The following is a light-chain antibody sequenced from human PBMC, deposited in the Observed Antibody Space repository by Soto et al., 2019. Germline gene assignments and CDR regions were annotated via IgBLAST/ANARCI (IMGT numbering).Light chain of an antibody. CDR3: QQSYNPTLT. V-gene: IGKV3D-15*01. CDR1: ESVSTN. Sequence: EIEMTQSPATLSLSRGETVTLSCRASESVSTNLAWYQQKAGQAPRLLIYDASTLQSGVPSRFRGGASGTDFTLTISSLQVDDFATYYCQQSYNPTLTFGQGTKV. J-gene: IGKJ1*01. CDR2: DAS.